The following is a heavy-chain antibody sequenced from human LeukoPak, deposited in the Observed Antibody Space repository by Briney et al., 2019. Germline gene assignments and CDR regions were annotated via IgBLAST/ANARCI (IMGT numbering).Heavy chain of an antibody. D-gene: IGHD1-14*01. CDR1: GGSISSSSYY. Sequence: PSETLSLTCTVSGGSISSSSYYWGWIRQPPGKGLEWIGSIYYSGSTYYNPSLKSRVTISVDTSKNQFSLKLSSVTAADTAVYYCARDGPLSIPGSGMDVWGQGTTVTVSS. V-gene: IGHV4-39*07. CDR2: IYYSGST. J-gene: IGHJ6*02. CDR3: ARDGPLSIPGSGMDV.